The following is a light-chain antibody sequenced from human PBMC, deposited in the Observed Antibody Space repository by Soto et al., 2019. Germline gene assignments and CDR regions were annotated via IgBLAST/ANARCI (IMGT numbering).Light chain of an antibody. V-gene: IGKV3-15*01. CDR3: QQYYNWPRT. J-gene: IGKJ1*01. Sequence: EIVLTQSPAILSVSPGERATLSCRASPRVSSSYLAWYQQKPGQAPKLLIFGASDMPTGIPARISGSGSGTEFTLTISSLRSEDFAAYYCQQYYNWPRTFGQGTKVDIK. CDR2: GAS. CDR1: PRVSSSY.